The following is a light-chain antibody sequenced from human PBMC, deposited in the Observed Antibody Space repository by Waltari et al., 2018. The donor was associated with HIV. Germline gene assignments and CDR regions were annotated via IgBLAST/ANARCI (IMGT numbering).Light chain of an antibody. Sequence: DTQMTQSPSSLSASVGARVTISCRASQNISNFLSWFQQRSGKAPELLIYTASTLQDGVPSRFSGSGSGTDFTLTISCLQAEDFATYFCQQSVTTPLTFGGGTRVEI. J-gene: IGKJ4*01. CDR1: QNISNF. CDR3: QQSVTTPLT. CDR2: TAS. V-gene: IGKV1-39*01.